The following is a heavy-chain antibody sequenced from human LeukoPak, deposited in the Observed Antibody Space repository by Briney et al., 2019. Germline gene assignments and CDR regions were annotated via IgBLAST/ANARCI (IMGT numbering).Heavy chain of an antibody. CDR1: GFTFSSYG. Sequence: GGSLRLSCAASGFTFSSYGMHWVRQAPGKGLEWVSSISSSSSYIYYADSVKGRFTISRDNAKNSLYLQMNSLRAEDTAVYYCAAHCSSTSIDYWGQGTLVTVSS. CDR2: ISSSSSYI. V-gene: IGHV3-21*01. D-gene: IGHD2-2*01. J-gene: IGHJ4*02. CDR3: AAHCSSTSIDY.